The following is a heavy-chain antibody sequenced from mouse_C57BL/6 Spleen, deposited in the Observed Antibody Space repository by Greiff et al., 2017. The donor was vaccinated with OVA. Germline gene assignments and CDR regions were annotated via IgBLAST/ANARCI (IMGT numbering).Heavy chain of an antibody. CDR1: GFTFTDYY. CDR2: IRTKANGYTT. V-gene: IGHV7-3*01. CDR3: ARYVEGQRYLDY. J-gene: IGHJ2*01. D-gene: IGHD3-3*01. Sequence: EVQRVESGGGLVQPGGSLSLSCAASGFTFTDYYMSWVRQPPGKALEWLGFIRTKANGYTTEYSASVKGRLTISRDNSQSILYLRMNALRAEDSATYYCARYVEGQRYLDYWGKGTTLTVSS.